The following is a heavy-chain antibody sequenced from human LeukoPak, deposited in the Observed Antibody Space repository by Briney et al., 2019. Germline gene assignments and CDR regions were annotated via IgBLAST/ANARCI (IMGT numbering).Heavy chain of an antibody. J-gene: IGHJ3*02. V-gene: IGHV4-59*12. CDR1: GGSISSYY. CDR3: ARDPQPWVHAFDI. D-gene: IGHD1-26*01. Sequence: SETLSLTCTVSGGSISSYYWSWIRQPPGKGLEWIGYIYYSGSTNYNPSLKSRVTMSVDTSKNQFSLKLSSVTAADTAVYYCARDPQPWVHAFDIWGQGTMVTVSS. CDR2: IYYSGST.